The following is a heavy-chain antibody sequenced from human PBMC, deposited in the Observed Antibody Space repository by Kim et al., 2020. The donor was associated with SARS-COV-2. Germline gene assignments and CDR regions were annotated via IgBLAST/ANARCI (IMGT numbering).Heavy chain of an antibody. J-gene: IGHJ6*02. CDR3: ARVGVWYGMDV. Sequence: GGSLRLSCAASGFTFSNYWMSWVRQAPGKGLEWVSSIKEDGSDKVYVDSVRGRFTISRDNVKNSLYLQMNSLRAEDTALYYCARVGVWYGMDVWGQGTTATVSS. V-gene: IGHV3-7*03. CDR2: IKEDGSDK. D-gene: IGHD2-8*01. CDR1: GFTFSNYW.